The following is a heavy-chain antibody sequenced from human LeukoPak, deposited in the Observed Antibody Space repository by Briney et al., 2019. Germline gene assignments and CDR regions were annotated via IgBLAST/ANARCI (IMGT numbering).Heavy chain of an antibody. J-gene: IGHJ6*03. CDR1: GFTFSSYA. D-gene: IGHD4-17*01. CDR3: TSRPTVYYYYMDV. Sequence: GGSLRLSCEASGFTFSSYALHWVRQASGKGLEWVGRIRSKANSYATAYAASVKGRFTISRDDSKNTAYLQMNSLKTEDTAVYYCTSRPTVYYYYMDVWGKGTTVTVSS. CDR2: IRSKANSYAT. V-gene: IGHV3-73*01.